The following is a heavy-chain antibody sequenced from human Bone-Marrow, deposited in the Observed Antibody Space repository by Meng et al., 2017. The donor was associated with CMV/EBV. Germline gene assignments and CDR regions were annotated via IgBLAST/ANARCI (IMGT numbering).Heavy chain of an antibody. V-gene: IGHV3-33*01. CDR1: NYG. J-gene: IGHJ4*02. Sequence: NYGMHWVRQAPGKGLEWVALLWYDGSNKDYADSVKGRFTISRDNSKNTLFLQMNSPRVEDTAVYYCARGEYYYDSRGYYGEFYVDYWGQGVLVTVSS. D-gene: IGHD3-22*01. CDR3: ARGEYYYDSRGYYGEFYVDY. CDR2: LWYDGSNK.